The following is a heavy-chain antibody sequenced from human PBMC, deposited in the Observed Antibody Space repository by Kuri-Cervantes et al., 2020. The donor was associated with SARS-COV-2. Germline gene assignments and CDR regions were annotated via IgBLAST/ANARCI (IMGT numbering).Heavy chain of an antibody. Sequence: GSLRLSCAVYGGSFNAYYWRWSWIRQPPGKGLEWIGEINHSGSTNYNPSLKSRVTISVDTSKNQFSLKLSSVTAADTAVYYCARGGDYGDYVAYSWFDPWGQGTLVTVSS. J-gene: IGHJ5*02. CDR1: GGSFNAYY. CDR3: ARGGDYGDYVAYSWFDP. V-gene: IGHV4-34*01. CDR2: INHSGST. D-gene: IGHD4-17*01.